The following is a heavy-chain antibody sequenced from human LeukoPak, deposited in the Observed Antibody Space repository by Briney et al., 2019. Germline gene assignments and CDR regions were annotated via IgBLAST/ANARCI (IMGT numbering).Heavy chain of an antibody. J-gene: IGHJ6*02. CDR2: IYYSGST. V-gene: IGHV4-59*12. CDR1: GGSISSYY. D-gene: IGHD2-15*01. Sequence: SETLSLTCTVSGGSISSYYWSWIRQPPGKGLEWIGYIYYSGSTNYNPSLKSRVTISVDTSKNQFSLKLSSVTAADTAVYYCARYHHCSGGSCHTTGGDYGMDVWGQGTTVTVSS. CDR3: ARYHHCSGGSCHTTGGDYGMDV.